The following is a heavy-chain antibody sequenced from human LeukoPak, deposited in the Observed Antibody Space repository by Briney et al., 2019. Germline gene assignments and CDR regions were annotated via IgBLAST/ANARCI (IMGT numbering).Heavy chain of an antibody. CDR3: ARGLDTAMDAAAGY. V-gene: IGHV1-69*13. D-gene: IGHD5-18*01. CDR1: GYTFTSYG. CDR2: IIPIFGTA. J-gene: IGHJ4*02. Sequence: SVKVSCKASGYTFTSYGIRWVRQAPGQGLEWMGGIIPIFGTANYAQKFQGRVTITADESTSTAYMELSSLRSEDTAVYHCARGLDTAMDAAAGYWGQGTLVTVSS.